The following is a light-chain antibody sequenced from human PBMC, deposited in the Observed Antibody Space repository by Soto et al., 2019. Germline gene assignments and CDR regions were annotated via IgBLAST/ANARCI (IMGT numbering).Light chain of an antibody. J-gene: IGKJ1*01. V-gene: IGKV3-15*01. CDR3: QQYRSWPRT. CDR2: GAS. Sequence: EIVLTQSPATLSVSPGERVILSCRASQSVDISLAWYQQKPGQAPRLLIYGASTRATDMPGTFSGRGSGTEFTLTTTSLRPEDFGVYYCQQYRSWPRTFGQGTKVDIK. CDR1: QSVDIS.